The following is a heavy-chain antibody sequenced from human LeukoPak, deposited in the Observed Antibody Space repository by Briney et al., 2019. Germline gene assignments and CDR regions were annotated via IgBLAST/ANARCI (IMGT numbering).Heavy chain of an antibody. D-gene: IGHD3-3*01. J-gene: IGHJ4*02. V-gene: IGHV1-2*02. Sequence: ASVKVSCKASGYTFTGYYMHWVRQAPGQGLEWMGWINPNSGGTNYAQKFQGRVTMTRDTSISTAYMELSRLRSDDTAVYYCARGPYYDFWSGYYLGFDYWGQGTLVTVSS. CDR2: INPNSGGT. CDR1: GYTFTGYY. CDR3: ARGPYYDFWSGYYLGFDY.